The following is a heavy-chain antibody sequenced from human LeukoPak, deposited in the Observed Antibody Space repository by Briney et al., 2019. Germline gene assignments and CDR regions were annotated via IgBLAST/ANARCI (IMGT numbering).Heavy chain of an antibody. D-gene: IGHD2-21*02. V-gene: IGHV3-33*01. CDR2: VWYDGGNR. J-gene: IGHJ3*02. CDR3: ARDFGGDYDAFDI. Sequence: GGSLRLSCVASGFTLRSYCMHWVRQAPSRGLEWVAVVWYDGGNRYYVDSVKGRFTISRDNSKNTLYLQMNSLRAEDTAVYYCARDFGGDYDAFDIWGQGTVVTVSS. CDR1: GFTLRSYC.